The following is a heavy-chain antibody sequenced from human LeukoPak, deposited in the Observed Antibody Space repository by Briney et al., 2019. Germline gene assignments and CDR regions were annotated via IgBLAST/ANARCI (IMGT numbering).Heavy chain of an antibody. CDR3: ARESDAIVVGDDAFDI. CDR2: ISAYNGNT. V-gene: IGHV1-18*01. D-gene: IGHD3-22*01. CDR1: GYSFTSYG. Sequence: GASVKVSCKASGYSFTSYGISWVRQAPGQGLEWKGWISAYNGNTNYAQKLQGRVTMTTDTSTSTAYMELSSLRSEDTAVYYCARESDAIVVGDDAFDIWRQGTMVTVSS. J-gene: IGHJ3*02.